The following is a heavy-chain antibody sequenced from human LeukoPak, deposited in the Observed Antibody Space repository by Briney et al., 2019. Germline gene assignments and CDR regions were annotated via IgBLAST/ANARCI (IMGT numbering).Heavy chain of an antibody. CDR1: GFTVSSNS. J-gene: IGHJ6*03. D-gene: IGHD3-10*01. Sequence: GGSLRLSCTVSGFTVSSNSMSWVRQSPGKGLEWVSFIYSDNTHYSDSVKGRFTISRDNSKNTLYLQMNSLRAEDTAVYYCAREKTGDYYYYMDVWGKGTTVTISS. V-gene: IGHV3-53*01. CDR2: IYSDNT. CDR3: AREKTGDYYYYMDV.